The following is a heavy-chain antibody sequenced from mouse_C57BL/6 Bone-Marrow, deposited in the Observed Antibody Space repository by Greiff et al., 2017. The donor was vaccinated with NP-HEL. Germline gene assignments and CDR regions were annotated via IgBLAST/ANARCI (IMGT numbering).Heavy chain of an antibody. CDR1: GYTFTSYG. Sequence: QVQLQQSGAELARPGASVKLSCKASGYTFTSYGITWVKQRTGQGLEWIGEIYPRSGNTYYNEKFKGKATLTADKSSSTAYMELRSLTSEDSAVYFCARYDGSSYAYWGQGTLVTVSA. V-gene: IGHV1-81*01. CDR3: ARYDGSSYAY. CDR2: IYPRSGNT. J-gene: IGHJ3*01. D-gene: IGHD1-1*01.